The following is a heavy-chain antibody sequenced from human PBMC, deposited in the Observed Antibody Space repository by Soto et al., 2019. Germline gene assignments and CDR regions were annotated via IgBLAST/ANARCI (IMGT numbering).Heavy chain of an antibody. J-gene: IGHJ6*03. V-gene: IGHV6-1*01. Sequence: PSQTLSLTCAISGDSVSSNSAAWNWIRQSPSRGLEWLGRTYYRSKWYNDYEVSVKSRITINPDTSKNQFSLQLNSVTPEDTAVYYCARELGYCSSTSCSTLYYYMDVWGKGTTVTVSS. CDR2: TYYRSKWYN. CDR3: ARELGYCSSTSCSTLYYYMDV. D-gene: IGHD2-2*01. CDR1: GDSVSSNSAA.